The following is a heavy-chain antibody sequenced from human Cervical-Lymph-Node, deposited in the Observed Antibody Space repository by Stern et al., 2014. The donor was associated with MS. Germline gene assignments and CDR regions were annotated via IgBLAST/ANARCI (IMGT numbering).Heavy chain of an antibody. J-gene: IGHJ4*02. D-gene: IGHD3-3*01. V-gene: IGHV3-53*01. CDR1: GFNVNSNY. Sequence: EVQLVESGGGLIQPGGSLRLSCAASGFNVNSNYMSWVRQAPGKGLEWVSIIYSGGRTSYADFVKGRFTISRDSSKNTVYLQMNSLRAEDTAVYYCAKDSRYDFLSDSSNKDCWGQGTLVTVSS. CDR3: AKDSRYDFLSDSSNKDC. CDR2: IYSGGRT.